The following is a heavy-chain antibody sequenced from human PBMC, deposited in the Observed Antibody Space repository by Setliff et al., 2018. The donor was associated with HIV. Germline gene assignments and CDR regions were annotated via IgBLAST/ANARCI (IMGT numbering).Heavy chain of an antibody. V-gene: IGHV4-4*09. D-gene: IGHD6-19*01. CDR1: GGSISSYY. Sequence: SETLSLTCTVSGGSISSYYWSWIRQPPGKGLEWIGYIYTGGSVNYNPSLNSRVTISVDTSKDQFSLKVNSVTAADTAVYYCARSPRIGVAGEFEYWGQGTLVTVSS. CDR3: ARSPRIGVAGEFEY. CDR2: IYTGGSV. J-gene: IGHJ4*02.